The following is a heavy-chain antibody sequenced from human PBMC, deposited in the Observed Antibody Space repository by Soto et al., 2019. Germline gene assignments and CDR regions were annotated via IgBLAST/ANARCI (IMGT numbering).Heavy chain of an antibody. Sequence: EVQLVESGGGLIQPGGSLRLSCAPSGFTVSSNYIRWVRQAPGKGLEWVSVIYSGGSTYYADSVKRRFTISRDNYKNTLYLQMNRLSAEDTSVYYCSRDRVESGYPEYFQHWGQGTLVTVSS. CDR3: SRDRVESGYPEYFQH. J-gene: IGHJ1*01. V-gene: IGHV3-53*01. D-gene: IGHD3-22*01. CDR1: GFTVSSNY. CDR2: IYSGGST.